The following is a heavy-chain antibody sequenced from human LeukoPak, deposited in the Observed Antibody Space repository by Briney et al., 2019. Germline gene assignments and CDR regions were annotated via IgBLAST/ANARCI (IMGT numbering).Heavy chain of an antibody. Sequence: ASVKVSCKASGYTFTGYYMHWVRQAPGQGLEWMGWISAYNGNTNYAQKLQGGVTMTTDTSTSTAYMELRSLRSDDTAVYYCAREGGIVGAIDYWGQGTLVTVSS. CDR2: ISAYNGNT. CDR1: GYTFTGYY. J-gene: IGHJ4*02. CDR3: AREGGIVGAIDY. V-gene: IGHV1-18*04. D-gene: IGHD1-26*01.